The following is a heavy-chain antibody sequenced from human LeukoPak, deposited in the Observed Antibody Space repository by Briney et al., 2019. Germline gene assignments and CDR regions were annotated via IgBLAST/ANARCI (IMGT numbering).Heavy chain of an antibody. CDR3: ARGNYDYFDS. Sequence: SETLSLTCAVYGGSFSGYHWSWIRQPPGKGLEWIGEINHSGSTNYNPSLKTRVTISGDTSKNQFSLKLSSVTAADTAVYFCARGNYDYFDSWGQGTLVTVSS. CDR1: GGSFSGYH. J-gene: IGHJ4*02. D-gene: IGHD1-7*01. V-gene: IGHV4-34*01. CDR2: INHSGST.